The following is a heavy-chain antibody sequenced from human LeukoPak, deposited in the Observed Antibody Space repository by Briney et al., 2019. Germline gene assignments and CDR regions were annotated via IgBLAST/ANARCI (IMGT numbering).Heavy chain of an antibody. CDR2: INEDGSEK. D-gene: IGHD1-26*01. Sequence: PGGSLRLSCAASGFTFSSYWMSWVRQAPGKGLEWVANINEDGSEKNYVESLKGRFTISRDNAKNSLYLQMNSLRAEDTALYYCARELGSYEGGYYGMDVWGQGTTVTVSS. CDR3: ARELGSYEGGYYGMDV. CDR1: GFTFSSYW. V-gene: IGHV3-7*01. J-gene: IGHJ6*02.